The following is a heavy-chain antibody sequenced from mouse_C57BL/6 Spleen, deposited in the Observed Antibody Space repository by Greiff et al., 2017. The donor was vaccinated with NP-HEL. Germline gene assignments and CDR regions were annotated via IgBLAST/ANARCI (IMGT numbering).Heavy chain of an antibody. CDR3: ARGYGSSYEGYFDV. D-gene: IGHD1-1*01. CDR2: IDPSDSET. J-gene: IGHJ1*03. CDR1: GYTFTSYW. V-gene: IGHV1-52*01. Sequence: QVHVKQPGAELVRPGSSVKLSCKASGYTFTSYWMHWVKQRPIQGLEWIGNIDPSDSETHYNQKFKDKATLTVDKSSSTAYMQLSSLTSEDSAVYYCARGYGSSYEGYFDVWGTGTTVTVSS.